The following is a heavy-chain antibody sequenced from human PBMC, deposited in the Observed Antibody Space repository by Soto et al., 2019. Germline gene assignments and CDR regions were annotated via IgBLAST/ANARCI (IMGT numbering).Heavy chain of an antibody. Sequence: AASVKVSCKASGGTFSSYAISWVRQAPGQGLEWMGGIIPIFGTANYAQKFQGRVTITADESTSTAYMELSSLRSEDTAVYYCARHHIEHYGMDVWGQGTMVTVSS. CDR3: ARHHIEHYGMDV. V-gene: IGHV1-69*13. CDR1: GGTFSSYA. J-gene: IGHJ6*02. CDR2: IIPIFGTA. D-gene: IGHD5-12*01.